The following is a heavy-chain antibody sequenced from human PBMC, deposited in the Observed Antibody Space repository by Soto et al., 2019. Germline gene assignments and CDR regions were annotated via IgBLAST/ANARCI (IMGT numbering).Heavy chain of an antibody. J-gene: IGHJ6*02. CDR1: GYTFTSYG. V-gene: IGHV1-18*01. CDR3: ASTQFPYNGLDV. CDR2: ISGYNGTT. Sequence: ASVKVSCKASGYTFTSYGISWVRQAPGQGLEWMGWISGYNGTTSYAQNFQGRVTMTTDTSTSTVYMDLSSLRSGDAAVYYCASTQFPYNGLDVWGQGTTVTVSS. D-gene: IGHD6-19*01.